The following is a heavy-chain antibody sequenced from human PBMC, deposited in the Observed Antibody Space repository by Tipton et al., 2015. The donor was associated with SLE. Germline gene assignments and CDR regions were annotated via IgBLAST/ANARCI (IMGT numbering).Heavy chain of an antibody. Sequence: TLSLTCSVSGTSISLVYWDWIRQPAGKGLEWIGRFHPSGSTFYNSSLKSRVTISLDMSENHVSLRLSSVTAADTAMYYCARDGGYSSPLDHWGRGTLVTVSS. V-gene: IGHV4-4*07. D-gene: IGHD6-13*01. CDR2: FHPSGST. J-gene: IGHJ5*02. CDR3: ARDGGYSSPLDH. CDR1: GTSISLVY.